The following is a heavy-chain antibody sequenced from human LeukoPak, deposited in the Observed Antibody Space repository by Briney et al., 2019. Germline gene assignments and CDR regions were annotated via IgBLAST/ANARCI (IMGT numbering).Heavy chain of an antibody. V-gene: IGHV1-46*01. J-gene: IGHJ3*02. CDR3: ARYGFSSSWQGGWHAFDI. CDR1: GYTFTSYG. D-gene: IGHD6-13*01. Sequence: ASVKVSCKASGYTFTSYGISWVRQAPGQGLEWMGIINPSGGSTSYAQKFQGRVTMTRDMSTSTVYMELSSLRSEDTAVYYCARYGFSSSWQGGWHAFDIWGQGTMVSVSS. CDR2: INPSGGST.